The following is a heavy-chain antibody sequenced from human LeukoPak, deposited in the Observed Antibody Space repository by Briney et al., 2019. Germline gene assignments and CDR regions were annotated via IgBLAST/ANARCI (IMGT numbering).Heavy chain of an antibody. CDR1: GGSISSYY. Sequence: SETLSLTCTVSGGSISSYYWSWIRQPPGKGLEWIGSIYYSGSTYYNPSLKSRVTISVDTSKNQFSLKLSSVTAADTAVYYCARRTAGYYYFDYWGQGTLVTVSS. J-gene: IGHJ4*02. D-gene: IGHD1-1*01. CDR2: IYYSGST. CDR3: ARRTAGYYYFDY. V-gene: IGHV4-39*01.